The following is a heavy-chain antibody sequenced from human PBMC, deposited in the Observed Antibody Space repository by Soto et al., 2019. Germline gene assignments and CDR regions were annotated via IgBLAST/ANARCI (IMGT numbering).Heavy chain of an antibody. D-gene: IGHD2-8*01. J-gene: IGHJ4*02. CDR1: GFTFNSYW. CDR3: ARSSNGALDY. V-gene: IGHV3-74*01. CDR2: INNDGIDT. Sequence: LRLSCAASGFTFNSYWMHWVRQAPGKGLVWVSRINNDGIDTIYADSVKGRLTISRDNAKNTLYLQMNSLGAEDTAVYYCARSSNGALDYWGQGTLVTVSS.